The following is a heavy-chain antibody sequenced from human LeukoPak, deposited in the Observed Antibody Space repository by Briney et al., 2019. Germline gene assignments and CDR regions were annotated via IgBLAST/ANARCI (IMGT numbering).Heavy chain of an antibody. Sequence: VASVKVSCKASGGTFSSYAISWVRQAPGQGLEWMGGIIPIFGTANYAQKFQGRVTITADKSTSTAYMELSSLRSEDTAVYYCARNYYDSSGYFDFDYWGQGTLVTVSS. D-gene: IGHD3-22*01. CDR1: GGTFSSYA. J-gene: IGHJ4*02. V-gene: IGHV1-69*06. CDR3: ARNYYDSSGYFDFDY. CDR2: IIPIFGTA.